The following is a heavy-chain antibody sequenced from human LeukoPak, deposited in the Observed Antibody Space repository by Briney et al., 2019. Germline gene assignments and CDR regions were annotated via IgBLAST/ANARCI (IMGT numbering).Heavy chain of an antibody. D-gene: IGHD1-26*01. Sequence: SSETLSLTCTVSGASVSSASYWTWIRQPPGKGVEWIAHIYNGVITNYNPSLKSRVTISVDTSKNQFSLRLNSVTAADTAVYYCARSRAFNSGAFDPWGQGSLVTVSS. J-gene: IGHJ5*02. CDR3: ARSRAFNSGAFDP. CDR1: GASVSSASY. V-gene: IGHV4-61*01. CDR2: IYNGVIT.